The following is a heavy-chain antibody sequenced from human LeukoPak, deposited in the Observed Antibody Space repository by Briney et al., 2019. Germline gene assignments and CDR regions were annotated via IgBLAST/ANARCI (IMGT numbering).Heavy chain of an antibody. CDR1: GYTFTNYA. Sequence: GAPVTVSCKASGYTFTNYAIYWVGQAPGQRLEWMGWINAGNGNTKYSQKFQGRVTITRDTSASTVYMEVSSLRSEDTAVYYCARAPGGDYWGQGTLVTVSS. D-gene: IGHD3-16*01. J-gene: IGHJ4*02. V-gene: IGHV1-3*01. CDR2: INAGNGNT. CDR3: ARAPGGDY.